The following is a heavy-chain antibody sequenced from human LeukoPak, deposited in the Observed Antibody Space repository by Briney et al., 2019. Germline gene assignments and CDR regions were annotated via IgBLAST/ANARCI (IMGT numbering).Heavy chain of an antibody. Sequence: GGSLRLSCAASGFTFSSYAMSWVRQAPGKGLEWVSAISGSGGSTYYADSVKGRFTISRDNSKNTMYLQMNSLRAEDTAVYYCAKDRRVAVAPRIFDYWGQGTLVTVSS. V-gene: IGHV3-23*01. CDR3: AKDRRVAVAPRIFDY. CDR1: GFTFSSYA. D-gene: IGHD2-15*01. J-gene: IGHJ4*02. CDR2: ISGSGGST.